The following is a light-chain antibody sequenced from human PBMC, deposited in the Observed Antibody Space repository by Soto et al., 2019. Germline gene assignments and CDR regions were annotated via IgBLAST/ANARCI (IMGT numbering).Light chain of an antibody. CDR3: QQCNNWPPWT. CDR2: GAS. V-gene: IGKV3-15*01. Sequence: EIVLTQSPAALSMSPGERATLSCRASQSVAGNLAWYQQKPGQAPRLLIYGASTRATGIPARFSGSGSGTEFTLTISSLQSEDFAVYFCQQCNNWPPWTFGQGTKV. J-gene: IGKJ1*01. CDR1: QSVAGN.